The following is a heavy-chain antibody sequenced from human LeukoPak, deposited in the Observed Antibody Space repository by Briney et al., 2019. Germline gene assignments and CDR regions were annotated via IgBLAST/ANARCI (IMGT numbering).Heavy chain of an antibody. J-gene: IGHJ4*02. D-gene: IGHD6-19*01. CDR2: IYYSGST. CDR1: GGSISSSSYY. CDR3: ARKDSSGWSYFDY. Sequence: SETLSLTCTVSGGSISSSSYYWGWIRQPPGKGLEWIGSIYYSGSTYYNPSLKSRVTISVDTSKNQFSLKLSSVTAADTAVYYCARKDSSGWSYFDYWGQGTLVTVSS. V-gene: IGHV4-39*01.